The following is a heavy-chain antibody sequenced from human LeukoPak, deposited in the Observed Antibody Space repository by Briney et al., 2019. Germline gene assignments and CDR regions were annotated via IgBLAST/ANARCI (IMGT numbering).Heavy chain of an antibody. CDR3: ARAKYCSAGRSYSDY. D-gene: IGHD2-15*01. Sequence: ASVKVSCKASGYTFTTYAMNWVRQAPGQGLEWMGWISTNTGNPTYAQGFTGRFVFSLDTSVNMAYLQISSLMPEDTAVYYCARAKYCSAGRSYSDYWGQGTLVTVSS. V-gene: IGHV7-4-1*04. J-gene: IGHJ4*02. CDR2: ISTNTGNP. CDR1: GYTFTTYA.